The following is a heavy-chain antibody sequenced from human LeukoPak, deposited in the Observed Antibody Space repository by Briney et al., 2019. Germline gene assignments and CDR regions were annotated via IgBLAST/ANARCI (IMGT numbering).Heavy chain of an antibody. D-gene: IGHD2-2*01. CDR3: AGGPTSSFDY. CDR2: LYYTGST. Sequence: SETLSLTCTVSGDSISTYYWSWIRQPPGKGLEWIGYLYYTGSTNYDPSLKSRVTISVDRSKKQFSLKVSSVTAADTAVYYCAGGPTSSFDYWGQGTLVTVSS. V-gene: IGHV4-59*08. J-gene: IGHJ4*02. CDR1: GDSISTYY.